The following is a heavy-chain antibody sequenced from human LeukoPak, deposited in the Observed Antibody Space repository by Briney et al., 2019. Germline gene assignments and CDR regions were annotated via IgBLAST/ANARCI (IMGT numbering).Heavy chain of an antibody. J-gene: IGHJ4*02. CDR2: IIPIFGTA. CDR3: ASISLSGYYYDSSGPFDY. CDR1: GGTFSSYA. Sequence: ASVKVSCKASGGTFSSYAISWLRQAPGQGLEWMGGIIPIFGTANYAQKFQGRVTITTDESTSTAYMELSSLRSEDTAVYYCASISLSGYYYDSSGPFDYWGQGTLVTVSS. D-gene: IGHD3-22*01. V-gene: IGHV1-69*05.